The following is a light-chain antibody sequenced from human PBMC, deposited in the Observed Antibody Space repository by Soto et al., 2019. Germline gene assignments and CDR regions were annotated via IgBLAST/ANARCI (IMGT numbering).Light chain of an antibody. Sequence: QSVLTQPPSASETPGQRVTISCSGSSSHIGGNTVNWYQQLPGTAPKLLIYSNNQRPSGVPDRYSGSKSGTSASLAISGLQSEDEADYYCAAWDDSLGGSYVFGTGTKLTVL. CDR1: SSHIGGNT. CDR2: SNN. V-gene: IGLV1-44*01. CDR3: AAWDDSLGGSYV. J-gene: IGLJ1*01.